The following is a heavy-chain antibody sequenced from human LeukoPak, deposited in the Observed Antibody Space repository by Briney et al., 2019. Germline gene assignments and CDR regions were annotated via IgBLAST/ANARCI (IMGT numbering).Heavy chain of an antibody. V-gene: IGHV3-11*01. D-gene: IGHD3-9*01. CDR3: VRVLAAGFRMDV. J-gene: IGHJ6*02. Sequence: PGGSLRLSCVASGFSFSDSYMTWIRQGRGKGLECVAYISNGGITTWYADSVKGRFTVSRDDAKKSLYLQMTDLTAEDTAIYYCVRVLAAGFRMDVWGQGTTVTIAS. CDR1: GFSFSDSY. CDR2: ISNGGITT.